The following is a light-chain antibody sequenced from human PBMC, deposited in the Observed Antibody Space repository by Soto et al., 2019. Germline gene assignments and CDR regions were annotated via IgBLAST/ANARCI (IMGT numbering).Light chain of an antibody. CDR1: QSISSY. Sequence: DIQMTQSPSSLSASVGDRVTITCRASQSISSYLNWYQVKPGKAPKLPIYAASTLESGVPSRFSATVSGTEFSLTITSLQPEDFATYYCQQLFDSPITFGQGTRLEIK. J-gene: IGKJ5*01. CDR2: AAS. CDR3: QQLFDSPIT. V-gene: IGKV1-9*01.